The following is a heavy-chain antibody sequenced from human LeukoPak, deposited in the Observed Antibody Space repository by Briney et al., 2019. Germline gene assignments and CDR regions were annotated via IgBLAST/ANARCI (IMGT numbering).Heavy chain of an antibody. V-gene: IGHV3-48*03. Sequence: GGSLRLSCAASGFTFDNYGLSWVRQAPGKGLEWVSFISSDGSTIYSADSVKGRFTISRDNAKNSLYLQMNSLRAEDTAVYYCARGWDSYTFDYWGQGTLVTVSS. D-gene: IGHD3-16*01. J-gene: IGHJ4*02. CDR3: ARGWDSYTFDY. CDR2: ISSDGSTI. CDR1: GFTFDNYG.